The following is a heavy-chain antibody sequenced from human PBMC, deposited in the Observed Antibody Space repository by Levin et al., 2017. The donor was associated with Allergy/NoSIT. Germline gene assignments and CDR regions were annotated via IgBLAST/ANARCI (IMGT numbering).Heavy chain of an antibody. CDR2: ISSNGGST. CDR3: AKTYYYDSIGSADY. D-gene: IGHD3-22*01. J-gene: IGHJ4*02. Sequence: GASVKVSCAASGFTFSSYAMHWVRQAPGKGLEYVSAISSNGGSTYYANSVKGRFTISRDNSKNTLYLQMGSLRAEDMAVYYCAKTYYYDSIGSADYWGQGTLVTVSS. CDR1: GFTFSSYA. V-gene: IGHV3-64*01.